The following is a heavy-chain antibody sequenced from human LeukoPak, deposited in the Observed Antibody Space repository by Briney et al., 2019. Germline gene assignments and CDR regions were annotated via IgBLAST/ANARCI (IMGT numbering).Heavy chain of an antibody. Sequence: GASVKVSCKASGYTFTDHYMHWVRQAPGQGLEWLGWIKPDSGGINYAQNFQGRVTMTRDTSISTAYMELSRLRSDDTAVYYCARATAYYYDSSGYSNWFDPWGQGTLVTVSS. CDR1: GYTFTDHY. D-gene: IGHD3-22*01. CDR3: ARATAYYYDSSGYSNWFDP. V-gene: IGHV1-2*02. CDR2: IKPDSGGI. J-gene: IGHJ5*02.